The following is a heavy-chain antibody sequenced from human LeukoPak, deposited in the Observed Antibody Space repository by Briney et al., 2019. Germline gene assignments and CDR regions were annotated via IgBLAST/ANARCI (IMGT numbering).Heavy chain of an antibody. V-gene: IGHV3-30*18. J-gene: IGHJ3*02. Sequence: GGSLRLSCAASGFTFSSYGMHWVRQAPGKGLEWVAVISYDGSNKYYADSVKGRFTISRDNSKNTLYLQMNSLRAEDTAVYYCAKEDDSSAQGAFDIWGQGTMVTVSS. D-gene: IGHD3-22*01. CDR3: AKEDDSSAQGAFDI. CDR2: ISYDGSNK. CDR1: GFTFSSYG.